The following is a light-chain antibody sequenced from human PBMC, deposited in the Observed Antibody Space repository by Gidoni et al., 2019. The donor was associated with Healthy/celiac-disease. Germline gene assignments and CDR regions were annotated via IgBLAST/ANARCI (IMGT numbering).Light chain of an antibody. V-gene: IGKV1-39*01. Sequence: DIQMTQSPSSLSASVGDRVTITCRASQSISSYLNWYQQKPGKAPKLLIYAASSLQSGVPSRFSGSGSGKDFTLTISSQQPEDFATYYCQQSYSTPYSFGQGTKLEIK. J-gene: IGKJ2*03. CDR2: AAS. CDR1: QSISSY. CDR3: QQSYSTPYS.